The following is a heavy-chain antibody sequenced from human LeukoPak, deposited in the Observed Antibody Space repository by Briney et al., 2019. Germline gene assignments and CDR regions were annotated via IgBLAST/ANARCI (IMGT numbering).Heavy chain of an antibody. CDR3: ARVKDGYNSYYYYYMDV. J-gene: IGHJ6*03. V-gene: IGHV4-59*01. D-gene: IGHD5-24*01. CDR2: IYYSGST. CDR1: GGSISRYY. Sequence: SETLSLTCTVSGGSISRYYGSWIRQPPRKGLEWIGYIYYSGSTNYKPTLKSRVTISVDTSKNQFSLKLSSVTAADTDVYYCARVKDGYNSYYYYYMDVWGKGTTVTVSS.